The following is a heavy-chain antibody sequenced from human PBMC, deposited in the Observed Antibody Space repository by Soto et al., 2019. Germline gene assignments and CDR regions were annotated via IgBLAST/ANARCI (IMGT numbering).Heavy chain of an antibody. CDR2: IHVSGST. CDR3: AGDGQGMDV. J-gene: IGHJ6*02. V-gene: IGHV4-61*01. Sequence: SETLSLTSNVSGDSVSSGIYQWTWVRHPPGKGLEWIGYIHVSGSTNDNPSLKGRVTMSIDTSKNQFSLTLSSVTAADTAVYYCAGDGQGMDVWGQETKVTVSS. CDR1: GDSVSSGIYQ.